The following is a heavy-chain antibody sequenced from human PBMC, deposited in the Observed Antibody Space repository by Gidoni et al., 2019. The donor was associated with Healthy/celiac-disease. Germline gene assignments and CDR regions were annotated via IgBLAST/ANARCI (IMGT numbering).Heavy chain of an antibody. Sequence: EVQLVESGGGLVQPGRSLRLSCTASGFTFGDYALSWFRQAHGKGLEWVGFIRSRAYGGTTEYAASVKGRFTISREDSKSIAYLQMNSLKTEDTAVYYCTRASAQRWELLIPEWFDPWGQGTLVTVSS. CDR1: GFTFGDYA. CDR2: IRSRAYGGTT. V-gene: IGHV3-49*03. J-gene: IGHJ5*02. D-gene: IGHD1-26*01. CDR3: TRASAQRWELLIPEWFDP.